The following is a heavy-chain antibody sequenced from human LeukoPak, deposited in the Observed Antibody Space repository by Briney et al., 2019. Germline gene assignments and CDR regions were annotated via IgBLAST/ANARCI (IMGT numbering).Heavy chain of an antibody. CDR1: GGSINFYY. CDR2: IYSTGST. D-gene: IGHD6-13*01. V-gene: IGHV4-4*07. J-gene: IGHJ4*02. CDR3: ARGIADPYSFDS. Sequence: SETLSLTCTVSGGSINFYYWNWIRQPAGKGLEWIGRIYSTGSTNYSPSLKSRVTMSVDKSKNQFSLNLSSVTAADTAVYYSARGIADPYSFDSWGQGILVTVSS.